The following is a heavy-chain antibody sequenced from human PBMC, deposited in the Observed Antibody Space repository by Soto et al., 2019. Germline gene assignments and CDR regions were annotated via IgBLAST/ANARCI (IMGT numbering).Heavy chain of an antibody. CDR2: INMDGTKT. V-gene: IGHV3-74*01. CDR3: ARDYYYDSRSSSVNWFDP. J-gene: IGHJ5*02. CDR1: EFTFSKYW. D-gene: IGHD3-22*01. Sequence: GGSLRLSCVASEFTFSKYWMHWVRQAPGKGLVWVSRINMDGTKTAYADSVKGRFTVSRDNANNTLYLQMSSLGVEDTAVYYCARDYYYDSRSSSVNWFDPWGQGTLVTVSS.